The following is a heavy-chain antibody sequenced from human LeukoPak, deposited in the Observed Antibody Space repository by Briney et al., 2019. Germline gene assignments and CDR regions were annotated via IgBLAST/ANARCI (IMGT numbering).Heavy chain of an antibody. CDR2: IYYSGST. CDR3: ARDDSWGIDY. CDR1: VGSISSYY. D-gene: IGHD3-16*01. Sequence: PSETLSLTCTVSVGSISSYYWRWPRHPPGKGLEWIGYIYYSGSTNYNPSLKSRVTISVDTSNNQFSLKLSSVTAADTVVYYCARDDSWGIDYWGQGTLVTVSS. J-gene: IGHJ4*02. V-gene: IGHV4-59*01.